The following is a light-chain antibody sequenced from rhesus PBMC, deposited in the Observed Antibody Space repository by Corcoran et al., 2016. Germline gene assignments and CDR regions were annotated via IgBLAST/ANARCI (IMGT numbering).Light chain of an antibody. J-gene: IGKJ3*01. V-gene: IGKV1-25*01. CDR1: QGITND. Sequence: DIQMTQSPSSLSASVGDRVTITCRASQGITNDLAWYQQKPGETPNLLIYEASRLQSGIPSRFSGIGSGKDFTLTISSLQSEDFATYDCQHYYSTPFTFGPGTKLDIK. CDR2: EAS. CDR3: QHYYSTPFT.